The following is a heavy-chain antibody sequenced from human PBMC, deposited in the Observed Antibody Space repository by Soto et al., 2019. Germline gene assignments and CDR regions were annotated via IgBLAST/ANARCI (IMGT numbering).Heavy chain of an antibody. D-gene: IGHD3-16*01. J-gene: IGHJ4*02. CDR1: GGSISSYY. V-gene: IGHV4-59*08. CDR2: IYYSGST. Sequence: ETLSLTCTVSGGSISSYYWSWIRQPPGKGLEWIGYIYYSGSTNYNPSLKSRVTISVDTSKNQFSLKLSSVTAADTAVYYCARVLGGLSGSYFDYWGQGTLVTVSS. CDR3: ARVLGGLSGSYFDY.